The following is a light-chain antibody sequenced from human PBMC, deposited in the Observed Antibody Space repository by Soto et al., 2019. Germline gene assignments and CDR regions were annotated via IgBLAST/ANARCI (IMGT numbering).Light chain of an antibody. V-gene: IGKV3-20*01. CDR2: GAS. J-gene: IGKJ4*01. Sequence: EILLTQSPGTLSLSPGARATLSCRASQSLTNSFLAWYQQQPGQAPRLLISGASIRATDIPDRFSGSGSGTDFTLTISRLEPEDFAVYFCQQYGRLPLSFGGGTKVEIK. CDR1: QSLTNSF. CDR3: QQYGRLPLS.